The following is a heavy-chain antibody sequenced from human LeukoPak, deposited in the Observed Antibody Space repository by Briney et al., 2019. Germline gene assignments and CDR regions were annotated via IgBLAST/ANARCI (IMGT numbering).Heavy chain of an antibody. CDR3: AGLSSSWYNPNWFDP. V-gene: IGHV4-59*08. Sequence: PSETLSLTCTVSGGSISSYYWSWIRQPPGKGLEWIGYIYYSGSTNYNPSLKSRVTISVDTSKNQFSLKLSSVTAADTAVYYCAGLSSSWYNPNWFDPWGQGTLVTVSS. J-gene: IGHJ5*02. CDR1: GGSISSYY. D-gene: IGHD6-13*01. CDR2: IYYSGST.